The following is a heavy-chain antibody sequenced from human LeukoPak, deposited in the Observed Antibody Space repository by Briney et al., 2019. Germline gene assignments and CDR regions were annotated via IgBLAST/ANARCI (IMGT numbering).Heavy chain of an antibody. CDR2: IRYDGSNK. CDR1: GFTFSSYG. D-gene: IGHD3-10*01. Sequence: GGSLRLSCAASGFTFSSYGMHWVRQAPGKGLEWVAFIRYDGSNKYYADSVKGRFTISRDNAKNSLYLQMNSLRAEDTALYYCAKDKGSGSYYLDAFDIWGQGTMATVSS. V-gene: IGHV3-30*02. J-gene: IGHJ3*02. CDR3: AKDKGSGSYYLDAFDI.